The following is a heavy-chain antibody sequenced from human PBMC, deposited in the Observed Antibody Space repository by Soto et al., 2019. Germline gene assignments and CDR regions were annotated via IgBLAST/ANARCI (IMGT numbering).Heavy chain of an antibody. V-gene: IGHV4-59*08. CDR2: IYYTGST. CDR3: ARRYGGTFDY. D-gene: IGHD2-15*01. CDR1: GGSMISDY. J-gene: IGHJ4*02. Sequence: SETLSLTCTVSGGSMISDYWSWIRQPPGRGLEWIGFIYYTGSTNYNPSLNSRVTISVDTSKNQFSLTLSSVTAADTAVYYCARRYGGTFDYWGQGTLVTVSS.